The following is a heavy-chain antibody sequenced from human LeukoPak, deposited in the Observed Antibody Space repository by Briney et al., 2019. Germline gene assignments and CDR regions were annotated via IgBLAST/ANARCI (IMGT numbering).Heavy chain of an antibody. CDR1: GFTFGSFS. D-gene: IGHD2-2*01. CDR3: ARESGSRSYYYYMDV. J-gene: IGHJ6*03. Sequence: GGSLRLSCAASGFTFGSFSMNWVRQAPGKGLEWVSSISSTSSYIYYADSVKGRFTISRDKDKNSVYLQMTSLRAEDTAVYYCARESGSRSYYYYMDVWGKGTTVTVSS. CDR2: ISSTSSYI. V-gene: IGHV3-21*01.